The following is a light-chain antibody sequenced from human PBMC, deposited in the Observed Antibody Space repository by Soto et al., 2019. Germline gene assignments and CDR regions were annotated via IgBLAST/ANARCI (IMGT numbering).Light chain of an antibody. CDR3: SSYAGSNNL. V-gene: IGLV2-8*01. J-gene: IGLJ2*01. CDR1: SSDVGGYNY. Sequence: QSVLTQPPSASGSPGQSVTISCTGTSSDVGGYNYVSWYQQHPGEAPKLIIYEVTKRPSGVPDRFSGSKSGNTASLTVSGLQAEDEADYYCSSYAGSNNLFGGGTKVTVL. CDR2: EVT.